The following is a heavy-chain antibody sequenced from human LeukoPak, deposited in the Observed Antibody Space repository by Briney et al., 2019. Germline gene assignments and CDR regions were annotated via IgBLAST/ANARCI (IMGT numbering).Heavy chain of an antibody. CDR2: INPYSGDT. D-gene: IGHD3-22*01. Sequence: ASVKVSCKASGYTFTDYYIHWVRQAPGQGLEWMGWINPYSGDTNYAQKFQGRVTMTRDTSISTAYMELSRLRSDDTAVYYCARDHMPYYYDSSGYYHWGQGTLVTVSS. V-gene: IGHV1-2*02. CDR1: GYTFTDYY. J-gene: IGHJ5*02. CDR3: ARDHMPYYYDSSGYYH.